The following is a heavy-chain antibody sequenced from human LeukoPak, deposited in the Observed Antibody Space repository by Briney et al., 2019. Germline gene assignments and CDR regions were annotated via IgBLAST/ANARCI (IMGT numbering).Heavy chain of an antibody. V-gene: IGHV1-46*01. CDR1: GYIFTIYY. Sequence: ASVKVSCKASGYIFTIYYIHWVRQAPGQGLEWMGISSPSAGTTKYAQNFQGRVAMTTDMSTTTVYMEVSSLRSEDTAVYYCVRTRGLAPHDAFDIWGQGTMITVSS. CDR2: SSPSAGTT. J-gene: IGHJ3*02. CDR3: VRTRGLAPHDAFDI. D-gene: IGHD6-13*01.